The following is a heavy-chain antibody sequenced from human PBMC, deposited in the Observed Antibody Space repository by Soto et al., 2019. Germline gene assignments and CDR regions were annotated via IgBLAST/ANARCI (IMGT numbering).Heavy chain of an antibody. CDR1: GYTFTGYY. CDR3: VRGVGSYDFWSGYYTGGGGMDV. D-gene: IGHD3-3*01. Sequence: GASVKVSCKASGYTFTGYYMHWVRQAPGQGLEWMGWINPNSGGTNYAQKFQGRVTMTRDTSISTAYMELSRLRSDDTAVYYCVRGVGSYDFWSGYYTGGGGMDVWGQGTTVTVSS. CDR2: INPNSGGT. V-gene: IGHV1-2*02. J-gene: IGHJ6*02.